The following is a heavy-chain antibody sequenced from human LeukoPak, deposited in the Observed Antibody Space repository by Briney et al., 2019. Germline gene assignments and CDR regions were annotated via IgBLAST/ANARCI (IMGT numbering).Heavy chain of an antibody. D-gene: IGHD3-10*01. CDR3: ARDRSSLGLWFGELRN. Sequence: GGSLRLSCAASGFTFSSYWMRWVRQAPGKGLVWVSRIYSDGSSTNYADSVKGRFTISRDNAKNTLYLQMNSLRAEDTAVYYCARDRSSLGLWFGELRNWGQGTLVTVSS. J-gene: IGHJ4*02. V-gene: IGHV3-74*01. CDR1: GFTFSSYW. CDR2: IYSDGSST.